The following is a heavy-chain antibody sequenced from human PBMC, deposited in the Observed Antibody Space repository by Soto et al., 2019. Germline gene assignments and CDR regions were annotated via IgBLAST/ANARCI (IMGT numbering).Heavy chain of an antibody. D-gene: IGHD2-2*01. Sequence: GASVKVSCKASGYTFTGYYMHWVRQAPGQRLEWMGWINPNSGGTNYAQKFQGWVTMTRDTSISTAYMELSRLRSDDTAVYYCARDRKDIVVVPAATWGVGGMDVWGQGTTVTVS. V-gene: IGHV1-2*04. CDR3: ARDRKDIVVVPAATWGVGGMDV. J-gene: IGHJ6*02. CDR2: INPNSGGT. CDR1: GYTFTGYY.